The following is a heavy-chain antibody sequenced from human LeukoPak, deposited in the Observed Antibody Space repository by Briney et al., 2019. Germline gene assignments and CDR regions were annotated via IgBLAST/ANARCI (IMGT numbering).Heavy chain of an antibody. V-gene: IGHV3-11*01. Sequence: PGGSLRLSCAASGFRLSDYYMTWIRQAPGKGPEWVAYISSSGTTLYYVDSVKGRFTISRDNAKNSMYLQMNSLRAEDTAVYYCASGIQPRLSWFFDLWGRGTQVIVSS. CDR2: ISSSGTTL. D-gene: IGHD5-18*01. J-gene: IGHJ2*01. CDR1: GFRLSDYY. CDR3: ASGIQPRLSWFFDL.